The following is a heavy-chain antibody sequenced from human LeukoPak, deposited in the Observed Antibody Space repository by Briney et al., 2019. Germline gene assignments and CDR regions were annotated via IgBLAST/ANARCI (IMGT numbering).Heavy chain of an antibody. CDR3: ARDPGLESYYGMDV. CDR2: INPMSGST. D-gene: IGHD1-1*01. J-gene: IGHJ6*02. Sequence: ASVKVSCKASGYIFNSYYMHWVRQAPGQGLEWMAIINPMSGSTRYAQNFQGRVTMTRDTSTSTVYPELSSLRFEDTAVYYCARDPGLESYYGMDVWGQGTTVTVSS. V-gene: IGHV1-46*02. CDR1: GYIFNSYY.